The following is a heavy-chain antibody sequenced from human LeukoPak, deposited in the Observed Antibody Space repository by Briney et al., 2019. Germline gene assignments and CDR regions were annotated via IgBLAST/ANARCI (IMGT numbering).Heavy chain of an antibody. CDR3: ARGGLELRNYYYYMDV. D-gene: IGHD1-7*01. CDR2: INHSGST. Sequence: SETLSLTCAVYGGSFSGNYWSWIRQPPGKGLECIGEINHSGSTNYNPSLKSRVTISVDTSKNQFSLKLSSVTAADTAVYYSARGGLELRNYYYYMDVWGKGTTVTVSS. J-gene: IGHJ6*03. CDR1: GGSFSGNY. V-gene: IGHV4-34*01.